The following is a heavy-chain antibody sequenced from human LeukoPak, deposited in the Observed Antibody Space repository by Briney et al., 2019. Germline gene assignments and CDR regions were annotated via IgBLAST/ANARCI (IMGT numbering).Heavy chain of an antibody. Sequence: SETLSLTCTVSGGSISSYYWSWLRQPPGKGLEWIGYIYYSGSTNYNPSLKSRVTISVDTSKNQFSLKLSSVTAADTAVYYCARATAMTGGLYYYYYMDVWGKGTTVTVSS. J-gene: IGHJ6*03. CDR1: GGSISSYY. CDR2: IYYSGST. D-gene: IGHD5-18*01. CDR3: ARATAMTGGLYYYYYMDV. V-gene: IGHV4-59*01.